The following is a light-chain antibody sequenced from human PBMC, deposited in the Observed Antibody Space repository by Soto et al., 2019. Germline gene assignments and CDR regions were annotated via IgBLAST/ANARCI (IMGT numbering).Light chain of an antibody. CDR1: ISNIGSST. CDR2: SNN. CDR3: AAWDDSLNGHV. V-gene: IGLV1-44*01. Sequence: QSVLTQPPSASGTPGQRVTISCSGSISNIGSSTVNWYQQLPGTAPKLLIYSNNQRPSGVPDRFSGSKSGTSASLAISGLQSEDEADYYCAAWDDSLNGHVFGPGTKLTVL. J-gene: IGLJ1*01.